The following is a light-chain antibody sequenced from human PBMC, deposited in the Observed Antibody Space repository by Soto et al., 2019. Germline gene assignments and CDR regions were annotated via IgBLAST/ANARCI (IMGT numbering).Light chain of an antibody. CDR3: SSKRSGTPVV. Sequence: QSALTQPASVSGSPGQSISISCTGTSSDVGRYNYVSWYQQHPGKAPKLMIYEASNRPSGVSDRFSGSKSGNTASLTISGLQAEDEADYYCSSKRSGTPVVFGTGTKLTVL. CDR2: EAS. CDR1: SSDVGRYNY. J-gene: IGLJ1*01. V-gene: IGLV2-14*01.